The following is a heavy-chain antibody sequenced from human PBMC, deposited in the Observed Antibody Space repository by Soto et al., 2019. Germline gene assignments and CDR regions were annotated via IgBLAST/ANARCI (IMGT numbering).Heavy chain of an antibody. CDR1: GFLLSTYA. Sequence: QTVGSLRLSCAASGFLLSTYAMNWVRQAPGKGLEWVSAISSTGGTTYYAESVRGRFIISRDNSINTLYLQMSSLRTEDTALYYCAHPRGYGVFDAVDIWGQGTMVTVSS. V-gene: IGHV3-23*01. CDR3: AHPRGYGVFDAVDI. J-gene: IGHJ3*02. CDR2: ISSTGGTT. D-gene: IGHD4-17*01.